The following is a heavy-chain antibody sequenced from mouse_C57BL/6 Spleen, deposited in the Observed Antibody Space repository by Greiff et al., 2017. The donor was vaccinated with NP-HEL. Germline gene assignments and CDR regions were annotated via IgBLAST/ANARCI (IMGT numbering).Heavy chain of an antibody. CDR2: IYPRSGNT. J-gene: IGHJ4*01. D-gene: IGHD1-1*01. CDR1: GYTFTSYG. V-gene: IGHV1-81*01. CDR3: ARSLYSSMDY. Sequence: VQLQQSGAELARPGASVKLSCKASGYTFTSYGISWVKQRTGQGLEWIGEIYPRSGNTYYNEKFKGEATLTADKSSSTAYMELRSLTSEDSAVYFCARSLYSSMDYWGQGTSVTVSS.